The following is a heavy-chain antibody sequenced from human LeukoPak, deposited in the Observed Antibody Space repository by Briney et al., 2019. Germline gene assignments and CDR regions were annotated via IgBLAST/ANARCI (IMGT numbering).Heavy chain of an antibody. CDR3: ASLDSRGADY. J-gene: IGHJ4*02. D-gene: IGHD2-2*03. Sequence: PSETLSLICAVYGGSFSGYYWSWIRQPPGKGLEWIGEINHSGSTNYNPSLKSRVTISVDTSKNQFSLKLSSVTAADTAVYYCASLDSRGADYWGQGTLVTVSS. CDR1: GGSFSGYY. CDR2: INHSGST. V-gene: IGHV4-34*01.